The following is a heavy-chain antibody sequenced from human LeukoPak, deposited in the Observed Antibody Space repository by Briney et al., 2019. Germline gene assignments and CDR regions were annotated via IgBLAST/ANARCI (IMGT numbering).Heavy chain of an antibody. D-gene: IGHD3-10*01. CDR2: IHYSRAA. CDR3: ARGVLSVYYFDI. CDR1: GGSYSGYY. Sequence: SETLSLTCAVSGGSYSGYYWAWIRQSPGKGLEWIGEIHYSRAASYSPPVKRRATIFADTSNNRFSLRLTSVTAADTAVYYCARGVLSVYYFDIWGQGSVVTVSS. V-gene: IGHV4-34*01. J-gene: IGHJ3*02.